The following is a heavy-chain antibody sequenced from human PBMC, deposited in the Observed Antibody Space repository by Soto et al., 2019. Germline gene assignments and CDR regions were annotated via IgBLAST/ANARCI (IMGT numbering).Heavy chain of an antibody. CDR2: IYYSGST. V-gene: IGHV4-31*03. Sequence: SETLSLTCTVSGGSISSGGYYWSWIRQHPGKGLEWIGYIYYSGSTYYNPSLKSRVTISVDTSKNQFSLKLSSVTAADTAVYYCARPPYGDYNSVFDYWGQGTLVTVSS. D-gene: IGHD4-17*01. J-gene: IGHJ4*02. CDR1: GGSISSGGYY. CDR3: ARPPYGDYNSVFDY.